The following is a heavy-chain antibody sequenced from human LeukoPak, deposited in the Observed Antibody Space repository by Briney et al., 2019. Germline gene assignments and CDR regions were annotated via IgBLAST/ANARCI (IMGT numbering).Heavy chain of an antibody. V-gene: IGHV6-1*01. CDR2: TYYRSKWYN. Sequence: SQTLSLTCGISGDSVSSNSGAWNWIRQSPSGGLEWLGRTYYRSKWYNDYAVSVKGRITINPDTSKNQFSLQLNSVTPVDTAVYYCARDHDYDSSGYSFGMDVWGQGTTVTVSS. CDR1: GDSVSSNSGA. J-gene: IGHJ6*02. D-gene: IGHD3-22*01. CDR3: ARDHDYDSSGYSFGMDV.